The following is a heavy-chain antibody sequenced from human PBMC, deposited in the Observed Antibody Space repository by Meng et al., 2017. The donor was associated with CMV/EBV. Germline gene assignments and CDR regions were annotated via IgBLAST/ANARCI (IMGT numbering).Heavy chain of an antibody. D-gene: IGHD1-7*01. CDR2: MNPNSGNT. J-gene: IGHJ5*02. V-gene: IGHV1-8*01. CDR3: ARGSNYEEGVSWSDP. CDR1: GYTFTSYD. Sequence: SGYTFTSYDINWVRQATGQGLEWMGWMNPNSGNTGYAQKFQGRVTMTRNTSISTAYMELSSLRSEDTAVYYCARGSNYEEGVSWSDPWGQGTLVTVSS.